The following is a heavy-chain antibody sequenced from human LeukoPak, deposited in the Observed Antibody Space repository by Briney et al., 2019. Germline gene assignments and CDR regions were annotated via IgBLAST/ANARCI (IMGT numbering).Heavy chain of an antibody. CDR1: GFIFSSYA. J-gene: IGHJ4*02. Sequence: GGSLRLSCAASGFIFSSYAVHWVRRAPGKGPEWVAIIWFDGSNQYYAESVEGRFTVSRDNSKNTLYLQMNSLRAEDTAVYSCARGLGYSYGYAIDYWGQGTLVIASS. CDR2: IWFDGSNQ. CDR3: ARGLGYSYGYAIDY. V-gene: IGHV3-33*01. D-gene: IGHD5-18*01.